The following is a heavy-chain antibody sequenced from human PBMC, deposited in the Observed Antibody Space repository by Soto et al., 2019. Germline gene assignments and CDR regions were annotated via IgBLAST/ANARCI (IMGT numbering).Heavy chain of an antibody. D-gene: IGHD6-13*01. Sequence: GGSLRLSCAASGFTFSNYAVTWVRQAPGKGLEWVSTISGSGGSTYYADSVKGRFTFSRDNSKNTLYLQMNSLRAEDTAVYYCAKDQGSSWYEIDYWGQGTLVTVSS. CDR1: GFTFSNYA. CDR3: AKDQGSSWYEIDY. CDR2: ISGSGGST. V-gene: IGHV3-23*01. J-gene: IGHJ4*02.